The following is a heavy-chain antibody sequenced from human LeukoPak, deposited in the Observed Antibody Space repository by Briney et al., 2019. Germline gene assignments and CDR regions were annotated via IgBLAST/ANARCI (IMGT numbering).Heavy chain of an antibody. Sequence: SETLSLTCTVSGGSISSGSYYWSWIRQPAGKGLEWIGRIYTSGSTNYNPSLKSRVTMSVDTSKNQFSLKLSSVTAADTAVYYCAGTRGYFDLWGRGTLVTVSS. V-gene: IGHV4-61*02. D-gene: IGHD3-10*01. CDR2: IYTSGST. J-gene: IGHJ2*01. CDR1: GGSISSGSYY. CDR3: AGTRGYFDL.